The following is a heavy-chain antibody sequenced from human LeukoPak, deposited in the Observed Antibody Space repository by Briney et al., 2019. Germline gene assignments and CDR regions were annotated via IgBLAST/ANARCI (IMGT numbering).Heavy chain of an antibody. CDR2: INPNSGGT. CDR3: ARDYFDSSGYYRH. D-gene: IGHD3-22*01. V-gene: IGHV1-2*02. J-gene: IGHJ4*02. CDR1: GYTFTSYA. Sequence: ASVKVSCKASGYTFTSYAMHWVRQAPGQRLEWMGWINPNSGGTNYAQKFQGRVTMTRDTSISSVYMELSGLRSDDTAVYFCARDYFDSSGYYRHWGQGTLVTVSS.